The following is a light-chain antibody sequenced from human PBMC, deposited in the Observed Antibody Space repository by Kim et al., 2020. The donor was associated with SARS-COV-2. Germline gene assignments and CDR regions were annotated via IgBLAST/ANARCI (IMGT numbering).Light chain of an antibody. V-gene: IGLV7-46*01. CDR3: SITYAGGGL. Sequence: QAVVTQESSLTVSPGGTVTLTCGSNTGPVTSNQWPYWVQQKPGQVPRTLIYDTNNKHSWTPARFSGSLFGGKAALTLSGAQPDDEADYYCSITYAGGGLFGGGTQLSV. CDR2: DTN. J-gene: IGLJ3*02. CDR1: TGPVTSNQW.